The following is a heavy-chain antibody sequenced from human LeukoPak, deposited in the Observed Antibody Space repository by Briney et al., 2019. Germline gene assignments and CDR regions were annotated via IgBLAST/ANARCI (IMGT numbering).Heavy chain of an antibody. V-gene: IGHV1-2*02. CDR3: ATSDQPMLYNYFYY. J-gene: IGHJ4*02. CDR1: GYTFTNYY. CDR2: INPNSGGT. D-gene: IGHD2-8*01. Sequence: ASVKVSCKASGYTFTNYYMHWVRQAPGQGLEWMGWINPNSGGTKYAKKFQGRVIMTSDTSITTFYMELSSLRSDDTALFYCATSDQPMLYNYFYYWGQGTLVTVSS.